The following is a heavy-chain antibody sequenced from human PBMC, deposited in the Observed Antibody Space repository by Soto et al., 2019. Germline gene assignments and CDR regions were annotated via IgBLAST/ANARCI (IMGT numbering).Heavy chain of an antibody. D-gene: IGHD2-2*01. CDR1: GFTFSSYS. Sequence: GGSLRLSCAASGFTFSSYSMNWVRQAPGKGLEWVSYISSSSSTIYYADSVKGRFTISRDNTKNSLYLQMNSLRAEDTAVYYCAREYCSSTSCLNWFDPWGQGTLVTVS. CDR2: ISSSSSTI. V-gene: IGHV3-48*01. CDR3: AREYCSSTSCLNWFDP. J-gene: IGHJ5*02.